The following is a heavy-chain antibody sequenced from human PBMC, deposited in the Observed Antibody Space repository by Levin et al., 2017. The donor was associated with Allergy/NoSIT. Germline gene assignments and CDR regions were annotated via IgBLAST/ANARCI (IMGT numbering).Heavy chain of an antibody. CDR2: IYHSGST. CDR3: ARRGDY. CDR1: GHSINSDYY. J-gene: IGHJ4*02. V-gene: IGHV4-38-2*01. Sequence: GSLRLSCGVSGHSINSDYYWGWIRQPPGKGLEWIGSIYHSGSTHYNPSLKSRVTISIDTSKNQFSLKLSSVTAADTGVYYCARRGDYWGQGTLVTVSS.